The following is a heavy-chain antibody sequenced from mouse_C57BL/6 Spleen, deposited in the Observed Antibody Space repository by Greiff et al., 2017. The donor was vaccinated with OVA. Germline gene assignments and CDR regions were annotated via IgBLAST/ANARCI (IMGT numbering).Heavy chain of an antibody. Sequence: VQLKESGGGLVKPGGSLKLSCAASGFTFSDYGMHWVRQAPEKGLEWVAYISSGSSTIYYADTVKGRFTISRDNAKNTLFLQMTSLRSEDTAMYYCARGEPFAYWGQGTLVTVSA. J-gene: IGHJ3*01. CDR2: ISSGSSTI. V-gene: IGHV5-17*01. CDR3: ARGEPFAY. CDR1: GFTFSDYG.